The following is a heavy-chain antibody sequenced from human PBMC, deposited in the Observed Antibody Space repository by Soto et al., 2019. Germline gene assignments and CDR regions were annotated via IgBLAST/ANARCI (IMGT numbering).Heavy chain of an antibody. Sequence: QVQLQQWGAGLLKPSETLSLTCAVYGGSFSGYYWSWIRQPPGKGLEWIGEINHRGSTNYNPSLKSRVAISVDTSKNLFSLKLSSVTAADTAVYYCARVRIRILYGTRYFDLWGRGTLVTVSS. J-gene: IGHJ2*01. CDR2: INHRGST. V-gene: IGHV4-34*01. CDR1: GGSFSGYY. D-gene: IGHD2-8*01. CDR3: ARVRIRILYGTRYFDL.